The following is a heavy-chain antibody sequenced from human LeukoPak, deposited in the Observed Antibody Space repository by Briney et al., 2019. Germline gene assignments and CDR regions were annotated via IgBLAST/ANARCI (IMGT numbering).Heavy chain of an antibody. CDR3: ARMGATNPYYFDY. CDR1: GSSFTSYW. J-gene: IGHJ4*02. V-gene: IGHV5-51*01. D-gene: IGHD1-26*01. Sequence: HGESLQISCQGSGSSFTSYWIGWVRQLPGKGLEWMGIIYPGDSDTRYSPSFQGQVTISADKSISTAYLQWSSLKASDTAMYYCARMGATNPYYFDYWGQGTLVTVSS. CDR2: IYPGDSDT.